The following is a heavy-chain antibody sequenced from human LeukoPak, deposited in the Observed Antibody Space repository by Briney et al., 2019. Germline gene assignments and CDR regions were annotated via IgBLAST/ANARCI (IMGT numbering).Heavy chain of an antibody. CDR2: MNPNSGNT. D-gene: IGHD2-15*01. J-gene: IGHJ6*03. Sequence: ASVKVSCKASGYTFTSYDINWVRQATGQGLEWMGWMNPNSGNTGYAQKFQGRVTMTRNTSISTAYMGLSSLRSEDTAVYYCAREGVVVVAATSAYYYMDVWGKGTTVTVSS. CDR3: AREGVVVVAATSAYYYMDV. CDR1: GYTFTSYD. V-gene: IGHV1-8*01.